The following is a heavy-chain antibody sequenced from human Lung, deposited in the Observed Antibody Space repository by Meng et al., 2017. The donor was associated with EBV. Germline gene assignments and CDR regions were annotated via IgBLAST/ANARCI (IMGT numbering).Heavy chain of an antibody. CDR2: IIRILGIA. CDR1: GGTFSSYA. D-gene: IGHD1-26*01. CDR3: ARVEVGITSGDY. Sequence: QVQLVQSGAEGKKPGSSVKVSCKASGGTFSSYAISWVRQAPGQGLEWMERIIRILGIANYAQKSQGRVTITADKSTSAAYMELGSLRSDDTAVYYCARVEVGITSGDYWGQGTLVTVSS. J-gene: IGHJ4*02. V-gene: IGHV1-69*04.